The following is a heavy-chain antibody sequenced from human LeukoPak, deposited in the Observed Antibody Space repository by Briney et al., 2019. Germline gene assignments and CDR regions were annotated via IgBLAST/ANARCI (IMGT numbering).Heavy chain of an antibody. CDR1: GYTFTGYY. CDR2: INPNSGGT. Sequence: ASVKVSCKASGYTFTGYYMRWVRQAPGQGLEWMGWINPNSGGTNYAQKFQGWVTMTRDTSISTAYMELSRLRSDDTAVYYCAREEGIYGSGSYCLDYWGQGTLVTVSS. V-gene: IGHV1-2*04. D-gene: IGHD3-10*01. CDR3: AREEGIYGSGSYCLDY. J-gene: IGHJ4*01.